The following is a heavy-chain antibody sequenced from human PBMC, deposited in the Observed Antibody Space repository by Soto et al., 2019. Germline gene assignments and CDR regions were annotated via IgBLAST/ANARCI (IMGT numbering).Heavy chain of an antibody. CDR3: ARGTRSYPFAY. Sequence: LSLTCAVYGGSFSGYYWSWIRQPPGKGLEWIGEINHSGSTNYNPSLKSRVTISVDTSKNQFSLKLSSVTAADTAVYYCARGTRSYPFAYWGQGTLVTVSS. J-gene: IGHJ4*02. CDR1: GGSFSGYY. V-gene: IGHV4-34*01. D-gene: IGHD3-10*01. CDR2: INHSGST.